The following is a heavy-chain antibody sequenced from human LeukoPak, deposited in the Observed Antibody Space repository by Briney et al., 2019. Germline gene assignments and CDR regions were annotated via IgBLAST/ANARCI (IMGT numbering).Heavy chain of an antibody. Sequence: ASVKVSCKASGYTFTSYGISWVRQAPGQGLEWIGWISAYNGNTNYAQKLQGRVTMTTDTSTSTAYMELRSLRSDDTAVYYCARIFPGTRYSWYFDYWGQGTLVTVSS. CDR3: ARIFPGTRYSWYFDY. J-gene: IGHJ4*02. CDR1: GYTFTSYG. V-gene: IGHV1-18*01. D-gene: IGHD2-8*02. CDR2: ISAYNGNT.